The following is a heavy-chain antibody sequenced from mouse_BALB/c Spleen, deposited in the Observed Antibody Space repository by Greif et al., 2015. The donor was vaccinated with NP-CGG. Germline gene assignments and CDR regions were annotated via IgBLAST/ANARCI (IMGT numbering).Heavy chain of an antibody. CDR3: ARLSYGNYVDH. CDR2: IRNKANGYTT. CDR1: GFTFTDYY. V-gene: IGHV7-3*02. Sequence: EVMLVESGGGLVQPGGSLRLSCATSGFTFTDYYMSWVRQPPGKALEWLGFIRNKANGYTTEYSASVKGRFTISRDNSQSILYLQMNTLRAEDGATYYWARLSYGNYVDHWGQGTSVTVSS. J-gene: IGHJ4*01. D-gene: IGHD2-10*02.